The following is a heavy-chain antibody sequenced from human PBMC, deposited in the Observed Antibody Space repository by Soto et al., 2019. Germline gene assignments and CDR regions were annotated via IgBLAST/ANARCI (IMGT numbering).Heavy chain of an antibody. CDR1: VFSFSDYY. J-gene: IGHJ5*02. CDR3: AREGHNWNPLPQNWFDP. D-gene: IGHD1-20*01. V-gene: IGHV3-11*01. CDR2: ISSSGSTI. Sequence: QVQLVESGGVLVQPGGSLRLSCAASVFSFSDYYMSWIRHAPGKGLEWVSYISSSGSTIYYADSVKGRFTISRDNAQNSLYLQRTSLRAEDTAVYYCAREGHNWNPLPQNWFDPWGQGTLVTVSS.